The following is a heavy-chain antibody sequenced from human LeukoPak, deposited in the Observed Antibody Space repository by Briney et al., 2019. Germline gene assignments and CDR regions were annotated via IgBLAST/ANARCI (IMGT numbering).Heavy chain of an antibody. CDR3: TKDRRGPAAGTWYFDP. D-gene: IGHD6-13*01. J-gene: IGHJ5*02. V-gene: IGHV3-23*01. CDR1: GFTFSSTT. CDR2: ITAIDGRT. Sequence: GGSLRLPCVASGFTFSSTTMGWVRQAPGRGLEWVSSITAIDGRTYYADPVRGRFTISRDNSKNTVYLQLNSLRAGDTAIYYCTKDRRGPAAGTWYFDPWGQGTLVTVSS.